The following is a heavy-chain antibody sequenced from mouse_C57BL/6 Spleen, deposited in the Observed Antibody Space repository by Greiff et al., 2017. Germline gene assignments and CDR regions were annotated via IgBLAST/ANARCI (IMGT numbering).Heavy chain of an antibody. CDR1: GFTFSDYG. CDR3: ARGYPYWYFDV. CDR2: ISSGSSTI. Sequence: EVKLMESGGGLVKPGGSLKLSCAASGFTFSDYGMHWVRQAPEKGLEWVAYISSGSSTIYYADTVKGRFTISRDNAKNTLFLQMTSLRSEDTAMYYCARGYPYWYFDVWGTGTTVTVSS. V-gene: IGHV5-17*01. J-gene: IGHJ1*03. D-gene: IGHD2-2*01.